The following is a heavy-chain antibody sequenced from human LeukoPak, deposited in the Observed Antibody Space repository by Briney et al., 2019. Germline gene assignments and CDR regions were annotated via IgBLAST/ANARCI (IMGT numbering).Heavy chain of an antibody. CDR1: GGSISSYY. CDR3: ARKSSAAGTFGDLDY. D-gene: IGHD6-13*01. CDR2: INHSGST. J-gene: IGHJ4*02. Sequence: SETLSLTCTVSGGSISSYYWSWIRQPPGKGLEWIGEINHSGSTNYNPSLRSRVTISVDTSKNQFSLKLSSVTAADTAVYYCARKSSAAGTFGDLDYWGQGTLVTVSS. V-gene: IGHV4-34*01.